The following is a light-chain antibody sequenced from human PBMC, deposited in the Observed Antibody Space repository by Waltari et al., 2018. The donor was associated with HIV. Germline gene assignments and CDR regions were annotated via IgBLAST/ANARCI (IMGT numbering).Light chain of an antibody. CDR1: SGHSSYA. Sequence: QLVLTQSPSASASLGASVKLTCTLSSGHSSYAITRHQQQPEKGPRYMMKLNSDGSHSKGDGIPDRFSGSSSGAERYLTISSLQSEDEADYYCQTWGTGIRVFGGGTKLTVL. J-gene: IGLJ2*01. CDR2: LNSDGSH. CDR3: QTWGTGIRV. V-gene: IGLV4-69*01.